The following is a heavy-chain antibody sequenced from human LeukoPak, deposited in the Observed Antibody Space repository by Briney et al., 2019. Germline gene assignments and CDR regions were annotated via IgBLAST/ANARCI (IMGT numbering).Heavy chain of an antibody. CDR1: GFTVSSNH. V-gene: IGHV3-53*01. CDR3: ASHSSSWYGFDY. J-gene: IGHJ4*02. D-gene: IGHD6-13*01. CDR2: IYSGGST. Sequence: PGGSLRLSCAASGFTVSSNHMSWVRQAPGKGLEWVSVIYSGGSTYYADSVKGRFTISRDNSKNTLYLQTNSLRAEDTAVYYCASHSSSWYGFDYWGQGTLVTVSS.